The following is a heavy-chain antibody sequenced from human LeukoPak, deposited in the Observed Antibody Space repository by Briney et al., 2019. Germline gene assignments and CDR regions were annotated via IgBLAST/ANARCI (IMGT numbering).Heavy chain of an antibody. CDR3: ARGGYSGYEGDPGNLVDY. J-gene: IGHJ4*02. V-gene: IGHV1-46*01. Sequence: GASVKVSXKASGYTFTSYYMHWVRQAPGQGLEWMGIIKASGGSKRYAQKFQGRGTMTRDTATSTVYMELSSLRSEDTAVYYCARGGYSGYEGDPGNLVDYWGQGTLVTVSS. D-gene: IGHD5-12*01. CDR1: GYTFTSYY. CDR2: IKASGGSK.